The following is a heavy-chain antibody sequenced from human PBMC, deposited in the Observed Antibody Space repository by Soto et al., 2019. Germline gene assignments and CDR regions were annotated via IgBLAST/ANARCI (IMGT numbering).Heavy chain of an antibody. J-gene: IGHJ4*02. CDR3: ARDPIGYGRFDY. CDR1: GFTFTAYV. Sequence: EVQLLESGGGLVQPGGSLRLSCAASGFTFTAYVMNCVRQAPGKGLEWVSAVNSAGDTYYTDSVRGRFTISGDNSKSTVYLQMTSLRAEDTAVYYSARDPIGYGRFDYWGQGTQVSVSS. D-gene: IGHD3-10*01. CDR2: VNSAGDT. V-gene: IGHV3-23*01.